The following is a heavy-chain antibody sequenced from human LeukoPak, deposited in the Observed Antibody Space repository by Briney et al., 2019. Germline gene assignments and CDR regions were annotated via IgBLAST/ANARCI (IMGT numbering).Heavy chain of an antibody. Sequence: GGSLRLSCAASGFTFSRYAMNWVRQAPGEGLEWVSAISGSAGSTYYADSVKGRFTISRDNSKNTLYLQMNSLRAEDTAVYYCAKGADYSDSSGYYHYWGQGTLVTVSS. CDR3: AKGADYSDSSGYYHY. J-gene: IGHJ4*02. CDR1: GFTFSRYA. V-gene: IGHV3-23*01. D-gene: IGHD3-22*01. CDR2: ISGSAGST.